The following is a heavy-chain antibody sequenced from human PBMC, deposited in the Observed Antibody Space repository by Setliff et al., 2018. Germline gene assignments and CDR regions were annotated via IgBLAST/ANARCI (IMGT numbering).Heavy chain of an antibody. Sequence: ASVKVSCKASGYTFTTYGVAWVRQAPGQGLEWLGWVSGYNGNTNYAQRFQGRVTMTRNTSISTAYMELSSLRSDDTAVYYCATVKRGGTSGTSYLYYYMDVWGKGTTVTVSS. CDR2: VSGYNGNT. CDR3: ATVKRGGTSGTSYLYYYMDV. D-gene: IGHD3-10*01. V-gene: IGHV1-18*01. J-gene: IGHJ6*03. CDR1: GYTFTTYG.